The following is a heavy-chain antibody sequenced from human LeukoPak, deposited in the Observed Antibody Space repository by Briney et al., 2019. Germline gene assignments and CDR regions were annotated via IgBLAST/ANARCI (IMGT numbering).Heavy chain of an antibody. J-gene: IGHJ4*02. CDR2: ITLSGSTT. CDR1: GFTFSSYA. CDR3: AKTGSGFYSD. V-gene: IGHV3-23*01. Sequence: GGSLRLSCAASGFTFSSYAMTWVCQAPGKGLEWVSAITLSGSTTYYADSVKGRFTISKDTSKNTVYLQMNSLRAEDTAVYFCAKTGSGFYSDWGQGTLVTVSS. D-gene: IGHD3-22*01.